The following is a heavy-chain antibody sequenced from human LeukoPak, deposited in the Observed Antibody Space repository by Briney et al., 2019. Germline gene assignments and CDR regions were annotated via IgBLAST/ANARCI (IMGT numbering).Heavy chain of an antibody. CDR3: TTRMIVVVTLFDY. J-gene: IGHJ4*02. CDR1: GFTFSNAW. CDR2: IKSKTDGGTT. D-gene: IGHD3-22*01. Sequence: GGSLRLSCAASGFTFSNAWKSWVRQAPGKGLEWVGRIKSKTDGGTTDYAAPVKGRFTISRDDSKNTLYLQMNSLKTEDTAVYYCTTRMIVVVTLFDYWGQGTLVTVSS. V-gene: IGHV3-15*01.